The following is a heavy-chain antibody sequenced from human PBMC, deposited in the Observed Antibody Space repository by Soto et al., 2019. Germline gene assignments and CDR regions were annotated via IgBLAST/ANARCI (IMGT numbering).Heavy chain of an antibody. J-gene: IGHJ4*02. Sequence: QVQLVQSGAEVKKPGASVKVSCKASGDTFTDYYIHWVRQAPGQGLEWMGTVNPSGGHTTYAQHFRGRITMTRDTSTSTLYMELTSLTSEDTAVYYCAGGGHVVVVPAALDYWGQGTLVTVSS. V-gene: IGHV1-46*01. CDR2: VNPSGGHT. CDR3: AGGGHVVVVPAALDY. D-gene: IGHD2-21*02. CDR1: GDTFTDYY.